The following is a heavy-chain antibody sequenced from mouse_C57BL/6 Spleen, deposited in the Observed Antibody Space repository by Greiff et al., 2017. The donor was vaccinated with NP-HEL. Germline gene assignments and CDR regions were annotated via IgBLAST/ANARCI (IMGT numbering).Heavy chain of an antibody. CDR3: ARSRGSRIFDY. J-gene: IGHJ2*01. V-gene: IGHV14-3*01. D-gene: IGHD1-1*01. CDR1: GFNIKNTS. Sequence: VQLQQSVAELVRPGASVKLSCTASGFNIKNTSMHWVKQRPEQGLEWIGRIDPANGNTKYAPKFQGKATITADTSSNTAYLQLSSLTSEDTAIYYCARSRGSRIFDYWGQGTTLTVSS. CDR2: IDPANGNT.